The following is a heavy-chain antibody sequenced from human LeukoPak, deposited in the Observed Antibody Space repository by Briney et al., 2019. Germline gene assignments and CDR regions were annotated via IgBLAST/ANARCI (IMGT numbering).Heavy chain of an antibody. Sequence: GGSLRLSCAASGLTFVDYAMHWVRQAPGKGLDWVSLISGDGGSTYYADSVKGRFTISRDNSKNSLYLQMNSLRTEDTALYYCAKESRSGYYYRWFDPWGQGTLVTVSS. J-gene: IGHJ5*02. V-gene: IGHV3-43*02. CDR2: ISGDGGST. CDR3: AKESRSGYYYRWFDP. CDR1: GLTFVDYA. D-gene: IGHD3-22*01.